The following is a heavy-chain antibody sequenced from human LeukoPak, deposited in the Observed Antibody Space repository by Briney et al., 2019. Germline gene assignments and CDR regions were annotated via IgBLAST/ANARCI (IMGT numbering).Heavy chain of an antibody. CDR2: IRYDGSNK. D-gene: IGHD3-9*01. V-gene: IGHV3-30*02. CDR3: ANGRSYYDILTGHTFDYYGMDV. CDR1: GFTFSSYG. Sequence: GGSLRLSCAASGFTFSSYGMHWVRQAPGKGLEWVAFIRYDGSNKYYADSVKGRFTISRDNSKNTLYLQMNSLRAEDTAVYYYANGRSYYDILTGHTFDYYGMDVWGQGTTVTVSS. J-gene: IGHJ6*02.